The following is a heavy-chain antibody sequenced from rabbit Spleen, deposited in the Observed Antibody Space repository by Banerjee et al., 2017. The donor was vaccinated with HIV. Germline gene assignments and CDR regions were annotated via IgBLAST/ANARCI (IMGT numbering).Heavy chain of an antibody. CDR3: ARDLVAVIGWNFNL. Sequence: QEHLKESGGGLVQPGGSLKLSCKASGFTLSSYYMNWVRQAPGKGLEWIGYIDPVFGTTHYASWAKGRFTISTTSSTTVTLQMTSLTAADTATYFCARDLVAVIGWNFNLWAQAPWSPS. D-gene: IGHD1-1*01. CDR1: GFTLSSYYM. CDR2: IDPVFGTT. V-gene: IGHV1S45*01. J-gene: IGHJ4*01.